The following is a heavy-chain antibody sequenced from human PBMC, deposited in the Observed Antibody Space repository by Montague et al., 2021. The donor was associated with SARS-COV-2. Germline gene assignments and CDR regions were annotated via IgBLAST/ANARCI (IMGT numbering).Heavy chain of an antibody. Sequence: TLSLTCAVSGGSFNSYYRSWIRQPPGKGLEWIGEITHSGLTNYSPSLKSRVTISVDTSKNQFSLRLSSVTAADTAVYYCARARTSLIVVVNEFDYWGQGTLVTVSS. V-gene: IGHV4-34*09. J-gene: IGHJ4*02. CDR3: ARARTSLIVVVNEFDY. D-gene: IGHD2-21*01. CDR2: ITHSGLT. CDR1: GGSFNSYY.